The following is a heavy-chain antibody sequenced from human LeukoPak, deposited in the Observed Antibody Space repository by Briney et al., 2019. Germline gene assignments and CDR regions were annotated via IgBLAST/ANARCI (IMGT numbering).Heavy chain of an antibody. V-gene: IGHV1-69*13. Sequence: SVKVSCKASGGTFSSYAISWVRQAPGQGLEWMGGIIPIFGTTNYAQKFQGRVTITADEPTSTAYMELSSLRSEDTAVYCCAGRETYSSSWYPDYWGQGTLVTVSS. J-gene: IGHJ4*02. D-gene: IGHD6-13*01. CDR2: IIPIFGTT. CDR1: GGTFSSYA. CDR3: AGRETYSSSWYPDY.